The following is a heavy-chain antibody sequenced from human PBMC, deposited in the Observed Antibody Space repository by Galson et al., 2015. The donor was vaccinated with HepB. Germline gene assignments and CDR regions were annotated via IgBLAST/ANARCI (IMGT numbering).Heavy chain of an antibody. CDR2: INEDGNQK. CDR1: GITFSTYW. CDR3: VRGGGIAASNSD. V-gene: IGHV3-7*03. Sequence: SLRLTCAESGITFSTYWMSWVRQAPGKGLEWVANINEDGNQKKYVDSVKGRFTTSRDNTKNSLYLQMNSLRVEDTAVYYCVRGGGIAASNSDWGQGTLVTVSS. J-gene: IGHJ4*02. D-gene: IGHD6-13*01.